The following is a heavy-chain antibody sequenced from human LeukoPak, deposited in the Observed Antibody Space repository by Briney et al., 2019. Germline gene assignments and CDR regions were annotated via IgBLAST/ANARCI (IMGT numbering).Heavy chain of an antibody. CDR3: ASSGEDAFDI. D-gene: IGHD3-10*01. J-gene: IGHJ3*02. Sequence: SETLSLTCTVSGYSISSGYYWSWIRQPPGKGLEWIGYIYYSGSTNYNPSLKSRVTISVDTSKNQFSLKLSSVTAADTAVYYCASSGEDAFDIWGQGTMVTVSS. V-gene: IGHV4-38-2*02. CDR1: GYSISSGYY. CDR2: IYYSGST.